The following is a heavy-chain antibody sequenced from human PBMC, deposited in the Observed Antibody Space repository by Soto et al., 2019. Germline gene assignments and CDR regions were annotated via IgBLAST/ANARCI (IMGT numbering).Heavy chain of an antibody. CDR3: AKDQAVIPAVEDYYDSSGSAGGFDY. V-gene: IGHV3-23*01. CDR2: ISCSGGST. D-gene: IGHD3-22*01. Sequence: GGSLRLSCAASGFTFSSYAMSWVRQAPGKGLEWVSAISCSGGSTYYADSVKGRFTISRDNSKNTLYLQMNSLRAEDTAVYYCAKDQAVIPAVEDYYDSSGSAGGFDYWGQGTLVTVSS. J-gene: IGHJ4*02. CDR1: GFTFSSYA.